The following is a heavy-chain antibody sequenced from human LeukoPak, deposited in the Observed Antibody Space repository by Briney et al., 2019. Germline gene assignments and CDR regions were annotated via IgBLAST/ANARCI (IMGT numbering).Heavy chain of an antibody. CDR2: ISCGGTT. J-gene: IGHJ4*02. CDR3: ARRTAVGNGWCFDY. V-gene: IGHV4-39*01. D-gene: IGHD6-19*01. CDR1: GASISSSGDS. Sequence: SETLSLTCTLSGASISSSGDSCGWIRQPPGESLEWIATISCGGTTYYTPPLKSRVSLSCDMPKNQFSLKLSSVTAADTAVYFCARRTAVGNGWCFDYWGQGTLVTVSS.